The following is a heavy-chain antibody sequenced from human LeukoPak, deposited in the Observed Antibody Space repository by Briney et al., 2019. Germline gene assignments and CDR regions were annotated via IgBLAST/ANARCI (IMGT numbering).Heavy chain of an antibody. V-gene: IGHV4-59*01. J-gene: IGHJ4*02. CDR3: ARFKRAGGWSYFDY. CDR2: IYNSGST. CDR1: GGSISTYY. Sequence: SETLSLTCTVSGGSISTYYWSWIRKPPGKGLEWVGHIYNSGSTNYSPSLKSRITISVDTSKNQFSLKLSSVTADTAVYYCARFKRAGGWSYFDYWGQGTLVTVSS. D-gene: IGHD6-19*01.